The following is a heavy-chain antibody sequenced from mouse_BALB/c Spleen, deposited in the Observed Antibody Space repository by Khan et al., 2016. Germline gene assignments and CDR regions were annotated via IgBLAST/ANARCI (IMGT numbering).Heavy chain of an antibody. CDR2: IHYSGST. D-gene: IGHD3-1*01. Sequence: EVQLQESGPDLVKPSQSISLTCTVTGYSITSHYSWHWIRHFPGNKVQWMGYIHYSGSTISNPSLKSRTSITRDTSKNQFFLQLNSVTCEDTATYICATSSSGYWYYLDFWGQGTTLTVSS. J-gene: IGHJ2*01. CDR1: GYSITSHYS. CDR3: ATSSSGYWYYLDF. V-gene: IGHV3-1*02.